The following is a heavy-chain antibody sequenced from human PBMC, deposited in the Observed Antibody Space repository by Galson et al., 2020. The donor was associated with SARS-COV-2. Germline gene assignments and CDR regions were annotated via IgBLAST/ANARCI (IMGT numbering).Heavy chain of an antibody. CDR3: ARETVSGLFGP. J-gene: IGHJ4*02. Sequence: SETLSLTCRVSGGSIRNYYWSWIRQSPGKGLEWLGYSYYSGSTNYNPSVKSRVTISVDTSKNQFSLRLTSVTAADMAMYYCARETVSGLFGPWGQGTLVIVSS. CDR2: SYYSGST. D-gene: IGHD5-12*01. V-gene: IGHV4-59*01. CDR1: GGSIRNYY.